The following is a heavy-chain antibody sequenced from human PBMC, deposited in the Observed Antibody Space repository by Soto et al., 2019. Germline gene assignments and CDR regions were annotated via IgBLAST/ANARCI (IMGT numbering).Heavy chain of an antibody. Sequence: SETLSLTCAVSGYSISSGYYWGWIRQPPGKGLEWIGSIYHSGSTYYNPSLKSRVTISVDTSKNQFSLKLSSVTAADTAVYYCARLPVLAAGGFDPWGQGTLVTVSS. V-gene: IGHV4-38-2*01. D-gene: IGHD3-3*02. CDR1: GYSISSGYY. J-gene: IGHJ5*02. CDR2: IYHSGST. CDR3: ARLPVLAAGGFDP.